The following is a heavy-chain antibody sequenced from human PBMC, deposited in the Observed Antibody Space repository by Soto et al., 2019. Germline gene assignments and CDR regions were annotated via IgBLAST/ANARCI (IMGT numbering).Heavy chain of an antibody. J-gene: IGHJ3*01. V-gene: IGHV2-5*02. CDR3: AHAYGGTSWPSYAFDV. D-gene: IGHD2-2*01. CDR2: SYGDDDK. CDR1: GFSLSSDGVG. Sequence: QITLKESGPTLVKPTQTLTLTCTVSGFSLSSDGVGVAWIRQPPGKALEWLALSYGDDDKRYSPSLKTMLTISKDTSKNQVVLTMTNMDPVDTATYYGAHAYGGTSWPSYAFDVWGQGTVVTVSS.